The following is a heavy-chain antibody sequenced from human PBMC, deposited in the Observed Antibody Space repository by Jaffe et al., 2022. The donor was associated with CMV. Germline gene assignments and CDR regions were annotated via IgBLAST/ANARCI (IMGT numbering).Heavy chain of an antibody. CDR1: GGTFSSYA. J-gene: IGHJ3*02. V-gene: IGHV1-69*01. CDR3: ARAYSYILYSPGDAFDI. Sequence: QVQLVQSGAEVKKPGSSVKVSCKASGGTFSSYAISWVRQAPGQGLEWMGGIIPIFGTANYAQKFQGRVTITADESTSTAYMELSSLRSEDTAVYYCARAYSYILYSPGDAFDIWGQGTMVTVSS. D-gene: IGHD2-8*01. CDR2: IIPIFGTA.